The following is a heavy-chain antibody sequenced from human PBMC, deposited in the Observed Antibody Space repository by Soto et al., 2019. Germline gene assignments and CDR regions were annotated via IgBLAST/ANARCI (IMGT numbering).Heavy chain of an antibody. CDR3: AHSPFYGPQYDWFDP. Sequence: QITLKESGPTLVKPTQTLTLTCTFSGFSLSTSGVGVGWIRQPPGKALEWLALIYWDDYKRYSPSLKSRLTITKDTPKNQVVLTMNNMDPVDTATYYCAHSPFYGPQYDWFDPWGQGTLVTVSS. D-gene: IGHD3-10*01. J-gene: IGHJ5*02. V-gene: IGHV2-5*02. CDR2: IYWDDYK. CDR1: GFSLSTSGVG.